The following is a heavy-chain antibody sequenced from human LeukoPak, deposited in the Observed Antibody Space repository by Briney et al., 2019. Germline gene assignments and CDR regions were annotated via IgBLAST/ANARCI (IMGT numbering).Heavy chain of an antibody. CDR2: ISYDGSNK. J-gene: IGHJ4*02. CDR3: AKTRGGAVAGNDY. Sequence: GGSLILSCAASGFTFSSYGMHWVRQAPGKGLEWVAVISYDGSNKYYADSVKGRFTISRDNSKNTLYLQMNSLRAEDTAVYYCAKTRGGAVAGNDYWGQGTLVTVSS. V-gene: IGHV3-30*18. CDR1: GFTFSSYG. D-gene: IGHD6-19*01.